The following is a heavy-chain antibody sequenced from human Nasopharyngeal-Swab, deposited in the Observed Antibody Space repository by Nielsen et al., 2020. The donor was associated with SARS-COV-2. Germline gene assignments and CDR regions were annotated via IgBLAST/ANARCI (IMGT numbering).Heavy chain of an antibody. CDR1: GYTFTGYY. Sequence: ASVKVSCKASGYTFTGYYMHWVRQAPGQGLEWMGRINPNSGGTNYAQKFQGRVTMTRDTSISTAYMELSRLRSDDTAVYYCARDLGGSYQYYYGMDVWGQGTTVTVSS. J-gene: IGHJ6*02. V-gene: IGHV1-2*06. CDR2: INPNSGGT. CDR3: ARDLGGSYQYYYGMDV. D-gene: IGHD1-26*01.